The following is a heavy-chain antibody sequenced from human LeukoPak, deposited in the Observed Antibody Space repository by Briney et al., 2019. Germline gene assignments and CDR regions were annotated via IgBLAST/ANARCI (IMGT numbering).Heavy chain of an antibody. CDR2: ISSDGSNK. J-gene: IGHJ4*02. Sequence: GRSLRLSCAASGFTFSSYGMHWVRQAPGKGLEWVAAISSDGSNKYYVDSVKGRFTISRDNSKNTLYLQMNSLRAEDTAVYYCAKRSASEYYFDYWGQGALVTVSS. D-gene: IGHD6-6*01. CDR1: GFTFSSYG. CDR3: AKRSASEYYFDY. V-gene: IGHV3-30*18.